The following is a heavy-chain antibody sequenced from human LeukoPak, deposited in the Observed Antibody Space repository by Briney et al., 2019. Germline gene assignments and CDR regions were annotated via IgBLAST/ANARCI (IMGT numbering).Heavy chain of an antibody. CDR1: GFTFSSYA. D-gene: IGHD3-22*01. Sequence: PGASLRLSCAASGFTFSSYAMSWVRQAPGKGLEWVSAISGSGGSTYYAGFVKGRFTISRDNSKNTLYLQMNSLRAEDTAVYYCAKDWAHITMIVVVIGPYFDYWGQGTLVTVSS. V-gene: IGHV3-23*01. CDR2: ISGSGGST. CDR3: AKDWAHITMIVVVIGPYFDY. J-gene: IGHJ4*02.